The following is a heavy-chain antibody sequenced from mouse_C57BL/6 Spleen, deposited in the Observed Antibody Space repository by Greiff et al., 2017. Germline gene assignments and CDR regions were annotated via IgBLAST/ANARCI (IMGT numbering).Heavy chain of an antibody. J-gene: IGHJ4*01. CDR1: GFNIKNTY. V-gene: IGHV14-3*01. D-gene: IGHD1-1*01. CDR3: AGGITTVVATHYYAMDD. Sequence: EVQLQQSVAELVRPGASVKLSCTASGFNIKNTYMHWVKQRPEQGLEWIGRIDPANGNTKYAPKFQGQATITADTSSNTAYLQLSSLTSEDTVSYYCAGGITTVVATHYYAMDDWGQGTSVTVSS. CDR2: IDPANGNT.